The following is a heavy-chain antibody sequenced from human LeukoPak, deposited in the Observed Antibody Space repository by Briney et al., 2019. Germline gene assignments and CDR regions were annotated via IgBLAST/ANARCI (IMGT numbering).Heavy chain of an antibody. Sequence: SGTLSLTCAVSGGSISSSNWWSWVRQPPGKGLEWIGEIYHSGSTNYNPSLKSRVTISVDKSKNQFSLKLSSVTAADTAVYYCASGGIAVAGLRGFDYWGQGTLVTVSS. CDR1: GGSISSSNW. CDR3: ASGGIAVAGLRGFDY. D-gene: IGHD6-19*01. CDR2: IYHSGST. J-gene: IGHJ4*02. V-gene: IGHV4-4*02.